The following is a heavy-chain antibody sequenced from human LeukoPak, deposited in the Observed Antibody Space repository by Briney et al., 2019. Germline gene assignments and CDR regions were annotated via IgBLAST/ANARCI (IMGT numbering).Heavy chain of an antibody. J-gene: IGHJ4*02. CDR3: AKDEGSGIFDY. D-gene: IGHD3-10*01. Sequence: ARSLRLSCAASGFTFNKYGMHWVCQAPPKGQESVAVIWYDQCRKYYADSVHRRFTICRDTSKNRLYVQMNSMRVDDTAVYYWAKDEGSGIFDYWGQGTLVTVSS. V-gene: IGHV3-33*06. CDR1: GFTFNKYG. CDR2: IWYDQCRK.